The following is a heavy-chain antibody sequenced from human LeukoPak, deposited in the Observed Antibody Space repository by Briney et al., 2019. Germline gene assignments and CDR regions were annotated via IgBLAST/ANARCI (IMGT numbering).Heavy chain of an antibody. V-gene: IGHV3-23*01. CDR2: TVGGGDGT. J-gene: IGHJ3*02. Sequence: PGGSLRLSCAASGFTFSSTSMSWVRQAPGKGLEWVAVTVGGGDGTYYADSVKGRFTISRDNSKNTLYLQMNSLRAEDTAVYYCARDFSGRGDAFDIWGQGTMVTVSS. CDR3: ARDFSGRGDAFDI. CDR1: GFTFSSTS. D-gene: IGHD1-26*01.